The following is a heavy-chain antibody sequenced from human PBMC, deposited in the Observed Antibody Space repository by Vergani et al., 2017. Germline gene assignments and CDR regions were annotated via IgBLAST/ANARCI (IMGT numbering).Heavy chain of an antibody. D-gene: IGHD3-22*01. CDR1: GGSISSSSYY. J-gene: IGHJ4*02. CDR2: IYYSGRP. Sequence: QLQLQESVPGLVKPSETLSLTCTVSGGSISSSSYYWGWIRQPPGKGLEWIGSIYYSGRPYYNPSLKSRVTISVDTSKNQFSLNLSSVTAADTAVYYCERQTSYYDDSSGYYTPCPFFFDYWGQGTLVTVSS. CDR3: ERQTSYYDDSSGYYTPCPFFFDY. V-gene: IGHV4-39*01.